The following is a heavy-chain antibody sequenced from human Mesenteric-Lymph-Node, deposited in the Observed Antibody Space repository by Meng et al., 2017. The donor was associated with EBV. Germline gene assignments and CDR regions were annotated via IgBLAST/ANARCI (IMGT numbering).Heavy chain of an antibody. D-gene: IGHD5-12*01. V-gene: IGHV1-46*01. Sequence: HVALVQSGAEVKKPGASVKVSCKASGYTFTSYYIHWVRQAPGQGLEWMGIINPSGGSPSYAQKFQDRVTMTRDTSTNTVYMEVSSLRSEDTAVYYCARCVVATWYIDYWGQGTLVTVSS. J-gene: IGHJ4*01. CDR2: INPSGGSP. CDR1: GYTFTSYY. CDR3: ARCVVATWYIDY.